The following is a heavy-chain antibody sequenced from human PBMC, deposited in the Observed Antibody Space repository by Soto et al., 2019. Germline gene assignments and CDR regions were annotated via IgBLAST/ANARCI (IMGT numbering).Heavy chain of an antibody. D-gene: IGHD4-17*01. CDR1: GFTFSIYA. Sequence: EVQLLEFGGGLVQPGGSLRLSCAASGFTFSIYAMNWVRQAPGKGLEWVSGISGSGGSTYYADSVKGRFSISRDNSKNTLYLQMNSLRVEDTAVYYCATDLYGDYNFDCWGQGTLVTVSS. CDR2: ISGSGGST. CDR3: ATDLYGDYNFDC. J-gene: IGHJ4*02. V-gene: IGHV3-23*01.